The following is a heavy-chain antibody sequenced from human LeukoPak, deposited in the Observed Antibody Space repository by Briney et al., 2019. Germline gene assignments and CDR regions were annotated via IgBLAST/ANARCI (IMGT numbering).Heavy chain of an antibody. CDR2: IKQDGSEK. J-gene: IGHJ4*02. D-gene: IGHD6-6*01. V-gene: IGHV3-7*01. Sequence: GGSLRLSCAASGFTFSSYWMSWVLQAPGKGLEWVANIKQDGSEKYYVDSVKGRFTISRDNAKNSLYLQVNSLRAEDTAVYYCARIAARPDYFDYWGQGTLVTVSS. CDR1: GFTFSSYW. CDR3: ARIAARPDYFDY.